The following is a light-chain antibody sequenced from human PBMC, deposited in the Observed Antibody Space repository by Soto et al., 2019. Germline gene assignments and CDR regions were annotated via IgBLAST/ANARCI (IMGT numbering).Light chain of an antibody. J-gene: IGLJ3*02. CDR1: SSNIGSNT. CDR3: AAWDDRLNGRV. V-gene: IGLV1-44*01. Sequence: QSVLTQPPSASATPGQRVTISCSGSSSNIGSNTVNWYQQLPGTAPKLLIYKSNQRPSGVPDRFSGSKSGTSASLASSGLQSEDEADYYCAAWDDRLNGRVFGGGTKLTVL. CDR2: KSN.